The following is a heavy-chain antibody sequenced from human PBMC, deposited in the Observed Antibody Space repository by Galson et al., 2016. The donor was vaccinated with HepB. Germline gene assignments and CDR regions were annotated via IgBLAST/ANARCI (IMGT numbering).Heavy chain of an antibody. J-gene: IGHJ5*02. V-gene: IGHV3-48*04. CDR2: ISSSSSTI. Sequence: SLRLSCAASGFTFSSYSMNWVRQAPGKGLEWVSYISSSSSTIYYADSVKGRFTISRDNAKNSLYLQINSLRAEDTAVYYCARDGDYGDYDDWFDPWGQGTLVTVSS. CDR3: ARDGDYGDYDDWFDP. D-gene: IGHD4-17*01. CDR1: GFTFSSYS.